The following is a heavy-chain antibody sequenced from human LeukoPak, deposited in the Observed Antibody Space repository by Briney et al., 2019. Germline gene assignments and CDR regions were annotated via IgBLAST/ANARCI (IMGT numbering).Heavy chain of an antibody. CDR1: GGSISSYY. Sequence: SETLSLTCTVSGGSISSYYWSWIRQPPGKGLEWIGYIYYSGSTNYNPSLKSRVTISVDTSKNQFSLKLSSVTAADTAVYYCASSLKLSEAYYFDHWGQGTLVTVSS. V-gene: IGHV4-59*08. CDR3: ASSLKLSEAYYFDH. J-gene: IGHJ4*02. CDR2: IYYSGST. D-gene: IGHD1-7*01.